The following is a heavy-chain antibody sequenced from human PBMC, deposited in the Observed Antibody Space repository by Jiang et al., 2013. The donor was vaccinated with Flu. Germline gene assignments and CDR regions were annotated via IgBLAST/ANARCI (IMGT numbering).Heavy chain of an antibody. D-gene: IGHD3-10*01. CDR2: IYYSGST. CDR3: ARQDGDTMVRGVIRDWFDP. V-gene: IGHV4-39*01. Sequence: GSGLVKPSETLSLTCTVSGGSISSSSYYWGWIRQPPGKGLEWIGSIYYSGSTYYNPSLKSRVTISVDTSKNQFSLKLSSVTAADTAVYYCARQDGDTMVRGVIRDWFDPWGQGTLVTVSS. J-gene: IGHJ5*02. CDR1: GGSISSSSYY.